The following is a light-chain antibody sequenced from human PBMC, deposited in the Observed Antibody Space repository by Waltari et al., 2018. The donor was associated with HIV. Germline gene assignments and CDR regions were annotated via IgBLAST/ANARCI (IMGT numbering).Light chain of an antibody. CDR3: SSYAGSNNRV. Sequence: QSALTQPPSASGSPGPSVPIPCTGTSSDVRCYNYASWYQQHPGKAPKLMIYEVNKRPSGVPDRLSGSKSGNTASLTVSGLQAEDEADYYCSSYAGSNNRVFGGGTKLTVL. CDR2: EVN. CDR1: SSDVRCYNY. V-gene: IGLV2-8*01. J-gene: IGLJ2*01.